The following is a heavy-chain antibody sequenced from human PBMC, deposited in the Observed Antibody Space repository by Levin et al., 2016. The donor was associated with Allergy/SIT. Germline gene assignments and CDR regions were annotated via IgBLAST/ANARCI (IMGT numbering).Heavy chain of an antibody. CDR2: ISSNGGST. D-gene: IGHD4-17*01. V-gene: IGHV3-64D*09. CDR3: VKLSYGDYALYGMDV. CDR1: GFTFSSYA. J-gene: IGHJ6*02. Sequence: GGSLRLSCSASGFTFSSYAMHWVRQAPGKGLEYVSAISSNGGSTYYADSVKGRFTISRDNSKNTLYLQMSSLRAEDTAVYYCVKLSYGDYALYGMDVWGQGTTVTVSS.